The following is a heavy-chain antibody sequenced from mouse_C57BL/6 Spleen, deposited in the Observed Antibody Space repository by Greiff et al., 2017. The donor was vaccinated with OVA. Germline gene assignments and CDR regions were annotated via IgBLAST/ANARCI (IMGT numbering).Heavy chain of an antibody. J-gene: IGHJ2*01. CDR1: GYTFTSYW. CDR2: IYPSDSET. V-gene: IGHV1-61*01. CDR3: ARSGGYYYFDY. Sequence: QVQLQQPGAELVRPGSSVKLSCKASGYTFTSYWMDWVKQRPGQGLEWIGNIYPSDSETHYNQKFKDKATLTVDKSSSTAYMQLSSLTSEDSAVYYCARSGGYYYFDYWGQGTTLTVSS. D-gene: IGHD2-3*01.